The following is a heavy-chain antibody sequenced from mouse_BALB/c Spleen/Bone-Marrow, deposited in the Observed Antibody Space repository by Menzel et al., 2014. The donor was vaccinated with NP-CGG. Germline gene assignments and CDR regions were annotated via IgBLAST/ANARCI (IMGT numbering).Heavy chain of an antibody. Sequence: QVQLQQSAAELARPGASVKMSCKASGYTLISYTMHWVRQRPGQGLEWIGYINPNSGYTEYNQKFKGKTTLTADTSSNTAYLLLSSLTSEDSAVYYCARRVPYHFDYWGQGTTLTVSS. J-gene: IGHJ2*01. CDR1: GYTLISYT. V-gene: IGHV1-4*02. D-gene: IGHD2-10*01. CDR3: ARRVPYHFDY. CDR2: INPNSGYT.